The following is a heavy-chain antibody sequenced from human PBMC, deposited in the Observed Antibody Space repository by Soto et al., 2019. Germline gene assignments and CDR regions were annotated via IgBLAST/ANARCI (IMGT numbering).Heavy chain of an antibody. J-gene: IGHJ4*02. D-gene: IGHD1-1*01. V-gene: IGHV1-18*01. CDR3: ARGRYGDY. Sequence: QVHLVQSGAEVKKPGASVKVSCKGSGYGFTTYGITWVRQAPGQGLEWMAWISAHNGNTNYAQKRQGRATVTRDTSTSTAYMELRSLRSDVTAVYYCARGRYGDYWGQGALVTVSS. CDR2: ISAHNGNT. CDR1: GYGFTTYG.